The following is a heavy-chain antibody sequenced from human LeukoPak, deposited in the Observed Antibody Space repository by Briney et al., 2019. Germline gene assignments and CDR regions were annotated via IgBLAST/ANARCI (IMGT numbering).Heavy chain of an antibody. Sequence: GRSLRLSCAASGFTFSSYGMHWVRQARGRGLEWVAVKWFDGSNKYHADSVEGRYTISRDNSRNTLHLQMDSLRAEDTAVYYCARDGPLGHCGGNNCLRSMDVWGQGTTVTVSS. V-gene: IGHV3-33*01. D-gene: IGHD4-23*01. CDR2: KWFDGSNK. CDR1: GFTFSSYG. J-gene: IGHJ6*02. CDR3: ARDGPLGHCGGNNCLRSMDV.